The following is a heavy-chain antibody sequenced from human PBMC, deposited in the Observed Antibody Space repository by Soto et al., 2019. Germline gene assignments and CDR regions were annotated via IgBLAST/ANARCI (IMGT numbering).Heavy chain of an antibody. J-gene: IGHJ5*02. V-gene: IGHV3-15*07. D-gene: IGHD3-3*01. CDR1: GFTFDKVW. Sequence: EVQLVESGGGLVQPGGSLRLSCAVSGFTFDKVWMNWVRQAPGKGLEWVGRINSKTDGGTTDYAAPVKGRFTISRDDSQSMLYLQMNSLKTEDTVMDFCTTGRDDLSSWGQGTLVTVSS. CDR3: TTGRDDLSS. CDR2: INSKTDGGTT.